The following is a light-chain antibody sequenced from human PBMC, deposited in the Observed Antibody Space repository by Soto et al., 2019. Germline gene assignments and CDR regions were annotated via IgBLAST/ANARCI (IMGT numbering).Light chain of an antibody. J-gene: IGKJ1*01. CDR3: QQYNTDSRT. Sequence: DIQMTQSPSTLSASIGDRVTITCRASQSISNWLAWYQQKPGKAPKLLIYEASNLQRGVPSRFSGSGSGTEFTLTISSLQPDDVATFYCQQYNTDSRTCGQGTKVEIK. V-gene: IGKV1-5*03. CDR1: QSISNW. CDR2: EAS.